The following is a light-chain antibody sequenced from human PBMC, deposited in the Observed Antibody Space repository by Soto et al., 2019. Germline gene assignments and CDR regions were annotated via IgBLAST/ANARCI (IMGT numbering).Light chain of an antibody. CDR1: QSVSSN. Sequence: EIVMTQSPATLSVSPGERATLSCMASQSVSSNLAWYHQKAGQAPRLLIYDASTRATGIPAMFSGSGSGTEFTLTISSLQSEDFAVYYCQQYNNWPRTYGQGTKV. CDR3: QQYNNWPRT. J-gene: IGKJ1*01. V-gene: IGKV3-15*01. CDR2: DAS.